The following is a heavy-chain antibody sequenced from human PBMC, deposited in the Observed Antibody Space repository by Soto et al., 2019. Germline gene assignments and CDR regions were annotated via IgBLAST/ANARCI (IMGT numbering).Heavy chain of an antibody. CDR3: TRGLASGDY. D-gene: IGHD6-6*01. J-gene: IGHJ4*02. CDR1: GYIFTNFY. Sequence: QVQLVQPGAEVKKPGASVKFSCKASGYIFTNFYIHWVRQAPGQGLEWIGIINPNGGSTNNAQNFQGRVTMTRDTSTSTVYMDLSSLRYEDTAVYYCTRGLASGDYWGQGTLITVSS. V-gene: IGHV1-46*03. CDR2: INPNGGST.